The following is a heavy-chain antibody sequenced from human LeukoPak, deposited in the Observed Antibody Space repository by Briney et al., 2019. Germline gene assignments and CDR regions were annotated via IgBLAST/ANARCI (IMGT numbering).Heavy chain of an antibody. D-gene: IGHD3-22*01. Sequence: GASVKVSCKSSGYTFTSYGISWVRQAPGQGLDWMGWISAYNGNTNYAQKLQGRVTMTTDTSTSTAYMEQRSLRSDATAVYYSARAKRDYYDSSGYYFRGDPRRWKWFDPWGQGTLVTVSS. J-gene: IGHJ5*02. V-gene: IGHV1-18*01. CDR2: ISAYNGNT. CDR3: ARAKRDYYDSSGYYFRGDPRRWKWFDP. CDR1: GYTFTSYG.